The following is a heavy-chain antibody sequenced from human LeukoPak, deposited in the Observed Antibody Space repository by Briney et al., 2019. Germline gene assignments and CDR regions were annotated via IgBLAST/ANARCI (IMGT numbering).Heavy chain of an antibody. D-gene: IGHD1-26*01. Sequence: SETLSLTCTVSGGSISSYYWSWIRQPPGKGLEWIGYIYYSGSTNYNPSLKSRVTISVDTSKNQFSLKLSSVTAADTAVYYCASASWAGPYYYYYMDVWGKGTTVTVSS. CDR1: GGSISSYY. CDR3: ASASWAGPYYYYYMDV. CDR2: IYYSGST. V-gene: IGHV4-59*01. J-gene: IGHJ6*03.